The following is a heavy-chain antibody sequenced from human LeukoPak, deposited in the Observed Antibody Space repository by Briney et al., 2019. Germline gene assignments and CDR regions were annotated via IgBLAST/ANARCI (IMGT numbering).Heavy chain of an antibody. CDR1: GITFRYFA. Sequence: GSLRPSCSAFGITFRYFALPWVRQAPGKGLGYCLGISSKGGSTYYAGSVKGRFTISRDNSKNTLYLQMSSLRAEDTAVYYCVKGGGDGSGSYYPTNYYGMGVWGKGTTVTVSS. J-gene: IGHJ6*04. D-gene: IGHD3-10*01. CDR3: VKGGGDGSGSYYPTNYYGMGV. CDR2: ISSKGGST. V-gene: IGHV3-64D*06.